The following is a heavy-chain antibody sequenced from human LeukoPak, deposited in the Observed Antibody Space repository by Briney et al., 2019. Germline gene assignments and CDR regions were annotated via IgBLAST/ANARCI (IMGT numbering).Heavy chain of an antibody. CDR2: MNPNSGNT. V-gene: IGHV1-8*01. CDR1: GYTFTSYD. CDR3: ARVVRGVIMVFDP. D-gene: IGHD3-10*01. Sequence: GASVKVSCRASGYTFTSYDINWVRQATGQGLEWMGWMNPNSGNTGYAQKFQGRVTMSRNTSISTAYMELSSLRSEDTAVYYCARVVRGVIMVFDPWGQGTLVTVSS. J-gene: IGHJ5*02.